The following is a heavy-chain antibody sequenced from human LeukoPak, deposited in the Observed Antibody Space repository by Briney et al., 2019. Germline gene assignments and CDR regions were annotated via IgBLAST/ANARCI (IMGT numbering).Heavy chain of an antibody. Sequence: PGGSLRPSCSGSGFTFINYVMAWVRQAPGKGLEWVSSIRLGGGLTHSADPVKGRFIISRDMNTLFLQMNNLRPEDTAMYYCARKITMVRGPLIKGYFDLWGRGTLVSVSS. CDR3: ARKITMVRGPLIKGYFDL. V-gene: IGHV3-23*01. CDR2: IRLGGGLT. CDR1: GFTFINYV. D-gene: IGHD3-10*01. J-gene: IGHJ2*01.